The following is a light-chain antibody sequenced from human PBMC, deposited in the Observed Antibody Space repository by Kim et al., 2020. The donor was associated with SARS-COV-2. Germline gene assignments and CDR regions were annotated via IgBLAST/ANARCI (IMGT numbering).Light chain of an antibody. J-gene: IGLJ1*01. Sequence: QSVTISCTETSSDVGGYNYVSWYQQHPGKAPKLMIYDVSKRPSGVPDRFSGSKSGNTASLTISGLQAEDEADYYCCSYAGSYTNYVFGTGTRSPS. CDR3: CSYAGSYTNYV. V-gene: IGLV2-11*01. CDR2: DVS. CDR1: SSDVGGYNY.